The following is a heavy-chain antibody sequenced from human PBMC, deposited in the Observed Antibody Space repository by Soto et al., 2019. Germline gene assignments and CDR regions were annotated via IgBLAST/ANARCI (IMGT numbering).Heavy chain of an antibody. J-gene: IGHJ3*02. CDR1: GFTFSDHY. Sequence: EVQLVESGGGLVQPGRSLRLSCAASGFTFSDHYMDWVRQAPGKGLEWVGRTRNKANSYTTEYAASVKGRFTISRDDSKSLLYLQMNSLRTEDTAVYYCARVRSSSWGLDAFDIWGQGAMVTVSS. CDR2: TRNKANSYTT. V-gene: IGHV3-72*01. D-gene: IGHD6-13*01. CDR3: ARVRSSSWGLDAFDI.